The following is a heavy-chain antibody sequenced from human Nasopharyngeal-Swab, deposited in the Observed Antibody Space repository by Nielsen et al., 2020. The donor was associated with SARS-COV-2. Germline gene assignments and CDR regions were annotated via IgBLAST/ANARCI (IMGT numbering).Heavy chain of an antibody. D-gene: IGHD5-12*01. CDR2: INKDGSEK. Sequence: GGPLRLSCAASGLSFSEFWMYWVRQAPGKGLEWVASINKDGSEKYYGGSVRGRFTTSRDNAENSLSLQMNSLRGEDTAVYYCARDRGYYAFDYWGQGTLVTVSS. V-gene: IGHV3-7*01. J-gene: IGHJ4*02. CDR1: GLSFSEFW. CDR3: ARDRGYYAFDY.